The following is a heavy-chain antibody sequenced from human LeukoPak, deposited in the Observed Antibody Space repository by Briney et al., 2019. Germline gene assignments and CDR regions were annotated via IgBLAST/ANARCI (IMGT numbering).Heavy chain of an antibody. D-gene: IGHD1-1*01. V-gene: IGHV1-18*01. CDR2: ISAYNGNT. Sequence: ASVKVSCKASGYTFTSYGISWVRQAPGQGLEWMGWISAYNGNTNYAQKLQGRVTMTTDTSTSTAYMELRSLRSDDTAVYYCAKDPPQLERPTTENPNWFDPWGQGTLVTVSS. J-gene: IGHJ5*02. CDR3: AKDPPQLERPTTENPNWFDP. CDR1: GYTFTSYG.